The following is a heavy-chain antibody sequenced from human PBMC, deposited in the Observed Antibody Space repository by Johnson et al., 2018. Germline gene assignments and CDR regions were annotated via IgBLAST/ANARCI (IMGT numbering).Heavy chain of an antibody. CDR2: MSYDGSNK. CDR1: GFTFSYFA. J-gene: IGHJ3*01. Sequence: VQLVESGGGVVQPGRSLRLSCTASGFTFSYFAMHWVRQAPGKGLEWVALMSYDGSNKYIADSVQGRFTISRDNSENTLYLQMNSLRAEETAVYYCAGGGLIGSTWADAFDLWGPGTLITVSS. D-gene: IGHD3-10*01. CDR3: AGGGLIGSTWADAFDL. V-gene: IGHV3-30-3*01.